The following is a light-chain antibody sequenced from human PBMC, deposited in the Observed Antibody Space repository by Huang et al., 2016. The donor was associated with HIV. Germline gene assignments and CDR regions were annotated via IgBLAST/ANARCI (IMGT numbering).Light chain of an antibody. CDR3: HHYGGSSWT. CDR1: QSLSSYY. CDR2: SSS. Sequence: EIVLTQSPGTLSLSPGERATLSCRASQSLSSYYLAWYQQKPGQATRLLIHSSSSRATGIPDKFIGSGSGTDFTLTVSRLEPEDSALYYCHHYGGSSWTFGQGTKVEIK. V-gene: IGKV3-20*01. J-gene: IGKJ1*01.